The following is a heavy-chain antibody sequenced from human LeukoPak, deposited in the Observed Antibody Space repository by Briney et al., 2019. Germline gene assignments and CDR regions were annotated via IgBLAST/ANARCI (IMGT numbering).Heavy chain of an antibody. D-gene: IGHD3-22*01. V-gene: IGHV4-34*01. CDR3: ARVTSRADYYDSSGYMTSFDY. J-gene: IGHJ4*02. CDR2: INHSGST. CDR1: GGSFSGYY. Sequence: SETLSLTCAVYGGSFSGYYWSWIRQPPGKGLEWIGEINHSGSTNYNPSLKSRVTISVDTSKNQFSLKLSSVTAADTAVYYCARVTSRADYYDSSGYMTSFDYWGQGTLVTVSS.